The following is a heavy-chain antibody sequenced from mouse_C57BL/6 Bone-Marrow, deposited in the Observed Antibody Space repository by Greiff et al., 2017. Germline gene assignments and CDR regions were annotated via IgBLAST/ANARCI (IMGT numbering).Heavy chain of an antibody. D-gene: IGHD1-1*01. J-gene: IGHJ3*01. Sequence: EVQRVESGGGLVKPGGSLKLSCAASGFTFSSYAMSWVRQTPEKRLEWVATISDGGSYTYYPDNVKGRFTISRDNAKNNLYLQMSHLKSEDTAMYYCARDKVLYGSSYGFAYWGQGTLVTVSA. CDR2: ISDGGSYT. CDR3: ARDKVLYGSSYGFAY. V-gene: IGHV5-4*01. CDR1: GFTFSSYA.